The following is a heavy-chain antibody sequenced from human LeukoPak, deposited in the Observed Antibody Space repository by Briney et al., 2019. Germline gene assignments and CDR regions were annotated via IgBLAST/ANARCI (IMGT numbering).Heavy chain of an antibody. CDR3: ALHSGVRGVISYYYYMGV. J-gene: IGHJ6*03. Sequence: GASVTVSCKASGGTFSSYAISWVRQAPGQGLEWMGGIIPIFGTANYAQKFQGRVTITADKSTSTAYMELSSLRSEDTAVYYCALHSGVRGVISYYYYMGVWGKGTTVTVSS. CDR1: GGTFSSYA. CDR2: IIPIFGTA. D-gene: IGHD3-10*01. V-gene: IGHV1-69*06.